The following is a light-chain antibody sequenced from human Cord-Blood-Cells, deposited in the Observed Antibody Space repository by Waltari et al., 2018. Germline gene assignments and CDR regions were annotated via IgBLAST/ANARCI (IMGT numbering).Light chain of an antibody. CDR2: EVS. CDR1: SSDVGSYNR. CDR3: SSYTSSSTWV. J-gene: IGLJ3*02. V-gene: IGLV2-18*02. Sequence: QSALTQPPSVSGSPGQSVTISCTGTSSDVGSYNRVSWYQQPPGTAPKLMIYEVSNRPSGVPDRFSGAKSGKPASLTISGLQAEDEADYYCSSYTSSSTWVFGGGTKLTVL.